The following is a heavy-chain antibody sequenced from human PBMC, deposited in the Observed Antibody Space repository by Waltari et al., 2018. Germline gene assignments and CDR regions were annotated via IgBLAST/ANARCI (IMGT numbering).Heavy chain of an antibody. CDR3: ARDRFSHSSSYFLSAFDM. Sequence: QVQLQESGTRLVKPSETLSLTCTISGGSIGRHYWSWLRPSPGKGLEWFGYIVHSRTPDYVPYLSIRVTISVDTSKNQFSLKLVSVTVADTALYYCARDRFSHSSSYFLSAFDMWGQGTMVTVSS. D-gene: IGHD3-22*01. CDR1: GGSIGRHY. J-gene: IGHJ3*02. V-gene: IGHV4-59*11. CDR2: IVHSRTP.